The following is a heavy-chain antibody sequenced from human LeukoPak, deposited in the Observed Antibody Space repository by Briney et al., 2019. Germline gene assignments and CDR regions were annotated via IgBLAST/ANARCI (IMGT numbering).Heavy chain of an antibody. V-gene: IGHV1-69*13. CDR2: IIPIFGTA. D-gene: IGHD5-12*01. CDR3: ARRGYSGYDP. J-gene: IGHJ5*02. CDR1: GGTFSSYA. Sequence: GASVKVSCKASGGTFSSYAISWVRQAPGQGLEWMGGIIPIFGTANYAQKFQGRVTITADESTSTAYMELSSLRSDDTAVYYCARRGYSGYDPWGQGTLVTVSS.